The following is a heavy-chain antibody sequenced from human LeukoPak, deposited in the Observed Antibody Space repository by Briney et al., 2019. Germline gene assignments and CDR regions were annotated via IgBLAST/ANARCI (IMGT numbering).Heavy chain of an antibody. V-gene: IGHV3-74*01. J-gene: IGHJ5*02. CDR3: ASFLCPTCS. D-gene: IGHD2-2*01. Sequence: GGSLRLSCAASGFTFSSNWIHWVRQAPGKGLVWVSRISSDGISTTYADSVKGRFTTSRDNVKNTLYLQMNSLRVEDTAVYYCASFLCPTCSWGQGTLVTVSS. CDR2: ISSDGIST. CDR1: GFTFSSNW.